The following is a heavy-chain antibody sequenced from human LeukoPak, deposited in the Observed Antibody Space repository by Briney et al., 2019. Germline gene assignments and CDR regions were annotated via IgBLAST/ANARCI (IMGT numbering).Heavy chain of an antibody. CDR1: GGTFSSYA. CDR2: IIPIFGTA. V-gene: IGHV1-69*06. CDR3: ARGHSGYDSSTFDP. Sequence: ASVKVPCKASGGTFSSYAISWVRQAPGQGLEWMGGIIPIFGTANYAQKFQGRVTITADKSTSTAYMELSSLRSEDTAVYYCARGHSGYDSSTFDPWGQGTLVTVSS. J-gene: IGHJ5*02. D-gene: IGHD5-12*01.